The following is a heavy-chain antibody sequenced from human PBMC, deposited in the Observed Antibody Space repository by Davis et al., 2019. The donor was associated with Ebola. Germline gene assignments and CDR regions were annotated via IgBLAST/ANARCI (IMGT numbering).Heavy chain of an antibody. CDR3: ARGGAVAPD. J-gene: IGHJ4*02. CDR1: GFTFSSYW. Sequence: GESLKISCAASGFTFSSYWMSWVRQAPGKRLEWVANIKQDGSEKYYVDSVKGRFTVSRDNAKNTLYLQMNSLRVEDTAVYFCARGGAVAPDWGPGTLVTVSS. CDR2: IKQDGSEK. D-gene: IGHD4-23*01. V-gene: IGHV3-7*01.